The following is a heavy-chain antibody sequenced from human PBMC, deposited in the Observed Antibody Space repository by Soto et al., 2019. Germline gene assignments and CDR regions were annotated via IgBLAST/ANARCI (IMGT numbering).Heavy chain of an antibody. Sequence: SETLSLTCTVSGDSLSLYYWSWIRLSPGKGLEWIGYIYSTGSSSQNPSLRDRVAVSADASKNQFYLTLSSMTAADTAVYYCARGERKVNWRPYFDTWGQGIQVTVSS. CDR1: GDSLSLYY. CDR3: ARGERKVNWRPYFDT. D-gene: IGHD1-26*01. CDR2: IYSTGSS. J-gene: IGHJ5*02. V-gene: IGHV4-59*01.